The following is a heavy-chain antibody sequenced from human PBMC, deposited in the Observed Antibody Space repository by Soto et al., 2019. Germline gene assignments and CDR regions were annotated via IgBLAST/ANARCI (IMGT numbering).Heavy chain of an antibody. Sequence: ASVKVSCKASGYTFTSYYMHWVRQAPGQGLEWMGVINPSGGSTSYAQKFQGRVTMTRDTSTSTVYMELSSLRSEDTELYYCARDRGYYPSRSPFGVSYWGQGTLVTVSS. J-gene: IGHJ4*02. CDR1: GYTFTSYY. CDR2: INPSGGST. V-gene: IGHV1-46*01. D-gene: IGHD3-22*01. CDR3: ARDRGYYPSRSPFGVSY.